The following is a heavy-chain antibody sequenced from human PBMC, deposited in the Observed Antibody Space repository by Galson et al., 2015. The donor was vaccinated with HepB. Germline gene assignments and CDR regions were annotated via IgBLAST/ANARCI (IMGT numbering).Heavy chain of an antibody. J-gene: IGHJ4*02. CDR3: ARGPQVGIVVVTRGFDY. D-gene: IGHD2-21*02. CDR2: ISSSSTI. CDR1: GFTFSSYS. Sequence: SLRLSCAASGFTFSSYSMNWVRQAPGKGLEWVSYISSSSTIYYADSVKGRFTISRDNAKNSLCLQMNSLRAEDTAVYYCARGPQVGIVVVTRGFDYWGQGTLVTVSS. V-gene: IGHV3-48*01.